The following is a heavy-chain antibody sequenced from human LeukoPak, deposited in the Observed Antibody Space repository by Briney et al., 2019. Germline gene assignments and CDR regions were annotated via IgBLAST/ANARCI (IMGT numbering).Heavy chain of an antibody. CDR1: GYTFTGYY. J-gene: IGHJ4*02. D-gene: IGHD5-24*01. CDR3: ARVSHGYNYGGLESFRVGYFDY. Sequence: ASVKVSCKASGYTFTGYYIHWVRQAPGQGLEWMGWINPNSGGTNYAQKFQGRVTMTRDTSISTAYMELSRLRSDDTAVYYCARVSHGYNYGGLESFRVGYFDYWGQGTLVTVSS. CDR2: INPNSGGT. V-gene: IGHV1-2*02.